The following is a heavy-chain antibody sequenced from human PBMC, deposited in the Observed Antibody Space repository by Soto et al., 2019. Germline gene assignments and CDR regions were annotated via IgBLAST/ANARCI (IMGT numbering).Heavy chain of an antibody. CDR2: IKSKTDGGTT. CDR3: TTDPVTMIVVVPSSG. CDR1: CFPFRKAP. Sequence: GGGPRPSLAPSCFPFRKAPVKRGPPAPGEGLEWVGRIKSKTDGGTTDYAAPVKGRFTISRDDSKNTLYLQMNSLKTEDTAVYYCTTDPVTMIVVVPSSGWGQGTLVTVSS. D-gene: IGHD3-22*01. V-gene: IGHV3-15*07. J-gene: IGHJ4*02.